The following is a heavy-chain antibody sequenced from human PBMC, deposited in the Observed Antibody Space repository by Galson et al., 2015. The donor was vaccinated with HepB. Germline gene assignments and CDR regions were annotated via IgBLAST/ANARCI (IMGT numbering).Heavy chain of an antibody. V-gene: IGHV3-74*03. CDR1: GFTFSGYW. J-gene: IGHJ5*02. Sequence: SLRLSCAASGFTFSGYWMHWVRQAPGKGLVWVSRIKNDESTTMYADSVKGRFTISRDNAKNTLYLQMSSLRVEDTAVYYCTKSDWFDPWGQGTSVIVSS. CDR3: TKSDWFDP. CDR2: IKNDESTT.